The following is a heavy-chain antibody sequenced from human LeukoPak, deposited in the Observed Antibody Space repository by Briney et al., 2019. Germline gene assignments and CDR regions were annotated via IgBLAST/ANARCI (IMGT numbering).Heavy chain of an antibody. CDR3: GRENYYDGSGSPSASAPIDH. D-gene: IGHD3-22*01. J-gene: IGHJ4*02. V-gene: IGHV1-46*01. CDR2: IDPDRRTT. Sequence: GASVKVSCKTSGYPFTGNYINWLRQAPGQGLEWLGLIDPDRRTTVYAQKFQGRVAMTGDMSTSTVYMELRSLRSDDTAVYYCGRENYYDGSGSPSASAPIDHWGQGTLVTVSS. CDR1: GYPFTGNY.